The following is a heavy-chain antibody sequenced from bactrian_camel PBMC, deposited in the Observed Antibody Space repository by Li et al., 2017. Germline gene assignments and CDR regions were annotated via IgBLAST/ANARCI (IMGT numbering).Heavy chain of an antibody. J-gene: IGHJ4*01. Sequence: DVQLVESGGGSAQPGGSLRLSCAASGFTFSNYDMTWVRQAPGKGLEWVSTISGGGDNTYYADSVKGRFTISRDNAKNTLYLQLNSLKTEDTAMYYCAHRGLSSNYVSGFDDRDNYWGQGTQVTVS. CDR3: AHRGLSSNYVSGFDDRDNY. V-gene: IGHV3S40*01. D-gene: IGHD4*01. CDR2: ISGGGDNT. CDR1: GFTFSNYD.